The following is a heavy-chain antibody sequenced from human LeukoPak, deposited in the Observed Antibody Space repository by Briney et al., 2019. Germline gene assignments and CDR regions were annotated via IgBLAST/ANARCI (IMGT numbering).Heavy chain of an antibody. CDR2: IYHSGST. J-gene: IGHJ4*02. D-gene: IGHD5-18*01. Sequence: SETLSLTCTVSGGSISSGGYYWSWIRQPPGKGLEWIGYIYHSGSTYYNPSLKSRVTISVDRSKNQFSLKLSSVTAADTAVYYCARLADTAMVFFDYWGQGTLVTVSS. V-gene: IGHV4-30-2*01. CDR1: GGSISSGGYY. CDR3: ARLADTAMVFFDY.